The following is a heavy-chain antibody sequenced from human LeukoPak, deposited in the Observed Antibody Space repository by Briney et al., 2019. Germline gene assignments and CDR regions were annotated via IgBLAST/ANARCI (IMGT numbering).Heavy chain of an antibody. Sequence: GASVKVSCKASGYTFTSYGISWVRQAPGQGLEWMGWMNPNSGNTGYAQKFQGRVTITRNTSISTAYMELSSLRSEDTAVYYCARVRTQWELPDAFDIWGQGTMVTVSS. CDR2: MNPNSGNT. CDR3: ARVRTQWELPDAFDI. V-gene: IGHV1-8*03. D-gene: IGHD1-26*01. CDR1: GYTFTSYG. J-gene: IGHJ3*02.